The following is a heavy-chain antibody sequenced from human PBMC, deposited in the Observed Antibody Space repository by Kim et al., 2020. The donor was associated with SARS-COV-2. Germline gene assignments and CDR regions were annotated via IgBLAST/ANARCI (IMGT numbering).Heavy chain of an antibody. CDR3: ARGHKYYDFWSGYEGAFDY. V-gene: IGHV4-59*01. CDR1: GGSISSYY. J-gene: IGHJ4*02. Sequence: SETLSLTCTVSGGSISSYYWSWIRQPPGKGLEWIGYIYYSGSTNYNPSLKSRVTISVDTSKNQFSLKLSSVTAADTAVYYCARGHKYYDFWSGYEGAFDYWGQGTLVTVSS. CDR2: IYYSGST. D-gene: IGHD3-3*01.